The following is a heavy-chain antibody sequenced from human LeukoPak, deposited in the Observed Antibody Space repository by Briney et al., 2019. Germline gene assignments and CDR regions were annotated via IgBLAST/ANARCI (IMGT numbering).Heavy chain of an antibody. CDR2: IYYSGST. CDR3: ARGPPDYDFWSGYYYYYYVDV. CDR1: GGSISSSSYY. V-gene: IGHV4-39*07. J-gene: IGHJ6*03. Sequence: SETLSLTCTVSGGSISSSSYYWGWIRQPPGKGLEWIGSIYYSGSTYYNPSLKSRVTISVDTSKNQFSLKLSSVTAADTAVYYCARGPPDYDFWSGYYYYYYVDVWGKGTTVTVSS. D-gene: IGHD3-3*01.